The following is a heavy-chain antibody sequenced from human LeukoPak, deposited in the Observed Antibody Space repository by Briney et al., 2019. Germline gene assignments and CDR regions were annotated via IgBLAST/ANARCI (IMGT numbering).Heavy chain of an antibody. CDR2: ISSSGST. Sequence: SQTLSLTCTVSGDSISSGDYYWGWIRQPAGKGLEWIGRISSSGSTNYNPSLKSRVTISVDTSKNQFSLKLSSVTAADTAVYFCARGPYSYDSSGAYIWGQGTMVTVSS. D-gene: IGHD3-22*01. CDR3: ARGPYSYDSSGAYI. CDR1: GDSISSGDYY. V-gene: IGHV4-61*02. J-gene: IGHJ3*02.